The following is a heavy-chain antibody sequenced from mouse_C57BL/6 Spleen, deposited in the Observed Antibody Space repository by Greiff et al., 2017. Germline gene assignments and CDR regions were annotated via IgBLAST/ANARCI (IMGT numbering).Heavy chain of an antibody. V-gene: IGHV6-3*01. CDR2: IRLKSDNYAT. CDR1: GFTFSNYW. J-gene: IGHJ3*01. CDR3: TGGRVPFAY. D-gene: IGHD5-1*01. Sequence: EVMLVESGGGLVQPGGSMKLSCVASGFTFSNYWMNWVRQSPEQGLEWVAQIRLKSDNYATYYAESVKGRFTISRDDSKRSVYLQMNNLRAEDTGSYYCTGGRVPFAYWGQGTLVTVSA.